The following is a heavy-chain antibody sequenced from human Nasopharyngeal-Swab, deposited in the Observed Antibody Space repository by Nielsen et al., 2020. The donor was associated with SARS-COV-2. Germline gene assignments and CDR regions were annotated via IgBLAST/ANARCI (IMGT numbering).Heavy chain of an antibody. V-gene: IGHV3-33*01. CDR1: GFTFRNEG. D-gene: IGHD1-14*01. CDR3: ARDNPPGQEDAFDI. Sequence: GGSLRLSCAASGFTFRNEGRHRVRQAPGKGLEWVAVIWYDGSNKYYADSVKGRFTISRDNSKNTLYLQMNSLRAEDTAVYYCARDNPPGQEDAFDIWGQGTMVTVSS. CDR2: IWYDGSNK. J-gene: IGHJ3*02.